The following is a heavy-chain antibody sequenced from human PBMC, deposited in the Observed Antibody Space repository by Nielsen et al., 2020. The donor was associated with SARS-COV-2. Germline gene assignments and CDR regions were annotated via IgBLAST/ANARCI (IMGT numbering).Heavy chain of an antibody. J-gene: IGHJ5*02. Sequence: ASVKVSCKASGYTFTSYGISWVRQAPGQGLEWMGWISAYNGNTNYAQKLQGRVTMTTDTSTSTAYMELRSLRSDDTAVYCCARDMFFLGATNSLRDWFDPWGQGTLVTVSS. V-gene: IGHV1-18*01. CDR2: ISAYNGNT. CDR1: GYTFTSYG. CDR3: ARDMFFLGATNSLRDWFDP. D-gene: IGHD1-26*01.